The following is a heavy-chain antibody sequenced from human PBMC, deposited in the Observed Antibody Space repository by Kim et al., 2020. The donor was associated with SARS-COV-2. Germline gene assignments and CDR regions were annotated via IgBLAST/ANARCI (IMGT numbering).Heavy chain of an antibody. Sequence: GGSLRLSCAASGFTFDDYGMSWVRQAPGKGLEWVSGINWNGGSTGYADSVKGRFTISRDNAKNSLYLQMNSLRAEDTALYHCARDGHGDYASPGDYWGQGTLVTVSS. V-gene: IGHV3-20*01. CDR3: ARDGHGDYASPGDY. CDR1: GFTFDDYG. D-gene: IGHD4-17*01. CDR2: INWNGGST. J-gene: IGHJ4*02.